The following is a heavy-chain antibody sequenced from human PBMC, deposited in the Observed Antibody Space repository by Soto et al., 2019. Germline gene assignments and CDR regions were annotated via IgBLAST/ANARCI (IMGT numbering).Heavy chain of an antibody. J-gene: IGHJ4*02. CDR1: GFTFSSYG. CDR3: AGDKVDGTYYFDY. D-gene: IGHD1-26*01. CDR2: IWYDGGSN. Sequence: GGSLRLSCAASGFTFSSYGMHWVRQAPGKGLEWVAVIWYDGGSNYYAGSVKGRFTISRDNSKNTLYLQMNSLRAEDTAVYYCAGDKVDGTYYFDYWGQGTLVTVSS. V-gene: IGHV3-33*01.